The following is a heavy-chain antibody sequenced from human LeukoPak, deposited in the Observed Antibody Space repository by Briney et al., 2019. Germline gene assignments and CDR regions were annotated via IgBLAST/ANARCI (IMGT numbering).Heavy chain of an antibody. CDR3: TRVGYSYGLFDY. V-gene: IGHV3-49*04. CDR2: IRSKAYGGTT. Sequence: GGSLRLSCTASGFTFGDYAMSWVRQAPGKGLEGGGFIRSKAYGGTTEYAASVKGRFTISRDDSKSIAYLQMNSLKTDDTAVYYCTRVGYSYGLFDYWGQGTLVTVSS. J-gene: IGHJ4*02. CDR1: GFTFGDYA. D-gene: IGHD5-18*01.